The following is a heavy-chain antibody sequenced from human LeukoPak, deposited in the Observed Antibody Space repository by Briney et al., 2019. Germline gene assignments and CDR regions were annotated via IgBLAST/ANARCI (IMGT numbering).Heavy chain of an antibody. CDR1: GGSISSYY. Sequence: SETLSLTCTVSGGSISSYYWSWIRQPAGKGLEWIGRIYTSGSTNYNPSLKSRVTVSVDTSKNQFSLKLSSVTAADTAVYYCARDSPYYDSSGYQASFDYWGQGTLVTVSS. CDR2: IYTSGST. CDR3: ARDSPYYDSSGYQASFDY. V-gene: IGHV4-4*07. D-gene: IGHD3-22*01. J-gene: IGHJ4*02.